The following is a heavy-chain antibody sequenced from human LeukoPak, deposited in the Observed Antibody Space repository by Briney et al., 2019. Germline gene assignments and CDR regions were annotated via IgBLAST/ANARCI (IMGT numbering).Heavy chain of an antibody. CDR2: ISSSGSII. CDR3: AKDLGAVAAPYYFDY. J-gene: IGHJ4*02. Sequence: PGGSLRLSCAASGFTFSSYEMNWVRQAPGKGLEFISYISSSGSIIYYADSVKGRFTISRDNARNSLYLQMNSLRAEDTAVYYCAKDLGAVAAPYYFDYWGQGTLVTVSS. CDR1: GFTFSSYE. D-gene: IGHD6-19*01. V-gene: IGHV3-48*03.